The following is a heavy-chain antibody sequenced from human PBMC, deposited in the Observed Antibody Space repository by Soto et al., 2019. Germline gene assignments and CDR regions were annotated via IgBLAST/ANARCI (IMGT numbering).Heavy chain of an antibody. CDR1: GVTFTYAW. D-gene: IGHD2-21*01. CDR3: THIGTLPPNDAFFT. V-gene: IGHV3-15*01. CDR2: IKSEASGGTI. Sequence: EVQLVESGGGLVNPGGSLRLSCAASGVTFTYAWMTWVRQAPGRGLECIGRIKSEASGGTIGYAASVKGRFTISRDDSRSMLYLQMNSLKTEDTGVDYCTHIGTLPPNDAFFTWGQGTVVTVSS. J-gene: IGHJ3*02.